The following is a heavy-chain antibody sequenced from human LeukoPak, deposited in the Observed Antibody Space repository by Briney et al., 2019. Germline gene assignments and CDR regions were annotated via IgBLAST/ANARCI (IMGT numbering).Heavy chain of an antibody. J-gene: IGHJ4*02. CDR2: ITKSGDST. V-gene: IGHV3-23*01. CDR1: GFTFSDYA. Sequence: PGGSLRLSCAASGFTFSDYAMSWVRQAPGKGLEWVSAITKSGDSTYYADSMKGRFTISRDNSKNTLYLQMNSLRAEDTAVYYCAKSSRARADPSYGGIDYWGQGTLVTVSS. CDR3: AKSSRARADPSYGGIDY. D-gene: IGHD2-15*01.